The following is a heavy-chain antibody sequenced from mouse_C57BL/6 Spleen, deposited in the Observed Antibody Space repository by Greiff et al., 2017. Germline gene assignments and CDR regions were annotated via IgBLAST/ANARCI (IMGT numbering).Heavy chain of an antibody. D-gene: IGHD1-1*01. CDR2: IYPRSGNT. CDR3: ARKGDYYGSSSVYFDY. Sequence: VKLQESGAELARPGASVKLSCKASGYTFTSYGISWVKQRTGQGLEWIGEIYPRSGNTYYNEKFKGKATLTADKSSSTAYMELRSLTSEDSAVYFCARKGDYYGSSSVYFDYWGQGTTLTVSS. J-gene: IGHJ2*01. V-gene: IGHV1-81*01. CDR1: GYTFTSYG.